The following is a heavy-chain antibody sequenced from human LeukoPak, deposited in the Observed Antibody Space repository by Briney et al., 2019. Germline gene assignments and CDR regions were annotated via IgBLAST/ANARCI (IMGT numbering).Heavy chain of an antibody. CDR1: GGSFSGSY. D-gene: IGHD2-15*01. V-gene: IGHV4-34*01. CDR3: ARALRRYCSGGSCTAYYFDY. J-gene: IGHJ4*02. Sequence: SETLSLTCAVYGGSFSGSYWSWIRQSPGKGLEWIGEINHSGSTNYNPSLKSRVTISVDTSKNQFSLKLNSVTAADTAVYYCARALRRYCSGGSCTAYYFDYWGQGTLVTVSS. CDR2: INHSGST.